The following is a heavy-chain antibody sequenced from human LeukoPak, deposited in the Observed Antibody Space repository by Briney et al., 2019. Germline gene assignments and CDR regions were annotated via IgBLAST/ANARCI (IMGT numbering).Heavy chain of an antibody. CDR1: GFTFDDYA. Sequence: GGSLRLSCAASGFTFDDYAMHWVRQAPGKGLEWVSGISWNSGNIDYADSVKGRFTISRDNAKNSLYLQMNSLRPEDTALYYCAKVVRGYYYYYGLDVWGQGTLVTVSS. J-gene: IGHJ6*02. CDR2: ISWNSGNI. V-gene: IGHV3-9*01. D-gene: IGHD3-10*01. CDR3: AKVVRGYYYYYGLDV.